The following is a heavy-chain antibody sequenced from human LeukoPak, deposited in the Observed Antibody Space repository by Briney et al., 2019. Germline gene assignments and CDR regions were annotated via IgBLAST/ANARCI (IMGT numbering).Heavy chain of an antibody. V-gene: IGHV4-38-2*01. J-gene: IGHJ5*02. CDR3: ARVLEDCSGGSCHPLPPNWFDP. D-gene: IGHD2-15*01. CDR2: IYHSGST. Sequence: PSETLSLTCAVSGYSISSGYYWGWIRQPPGKGLEWIGSIYHSGSTYYNPSLKSRVTISVDTSKNQFSLKLSSVTAADTAVYYCARVLEDCSGGSCHPLPPNWFDPWGQGTLVTVSS. CDR1: GYSISSGYY.